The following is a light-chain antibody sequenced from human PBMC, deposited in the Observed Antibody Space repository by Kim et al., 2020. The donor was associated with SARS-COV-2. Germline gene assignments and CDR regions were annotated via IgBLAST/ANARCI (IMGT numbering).Light chain of an antibody. V-gene: IGLV1-51*01. CDR3: GTWDSSLSAV. CDR2: DNN. Sequence: QPVLTQPPSVSAAPGQKVTISCSGSSSNIGNNFVSWYQQLPGTAPKLLIYDNNKRPSGIPDRFSGSKSGTSATLGITGLQTGDEADYYCGTWDSSLSAVFGGVTQLTVL. J-gene: IGLJ7*01. CDR1: SSNIGNNF.